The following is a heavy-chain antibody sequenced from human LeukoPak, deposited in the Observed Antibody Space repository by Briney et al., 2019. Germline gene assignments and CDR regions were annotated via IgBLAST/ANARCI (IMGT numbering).Heavy chain of an antibody. J-gene: IGHJ4*02. V-gene: IGHV3-33*01. CDR1: GFTFSSYG. CDR3: ARVLYSSSWTDY. CDR2: IWYDGSNK. D-gene: IGHD6-13*01. Sequence: PGRSLRLSCAASGFTFSSYGMHWVRQATGKGLEWVAVIWYDGSNKYYADSVKGRFTISRDNSKNTLYLQMNSLRAEDTAVYYCARVLYSSSWTDYWGQGTLVTVSS.